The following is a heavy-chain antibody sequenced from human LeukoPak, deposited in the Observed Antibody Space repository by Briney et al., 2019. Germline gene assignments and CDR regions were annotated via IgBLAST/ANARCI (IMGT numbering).Heavy chain of an antibody. Sequence: SETLSLTCAVYGGSFSGYHWSWIRQPPGKGLEWIGEINHSGSTNYNPSLKSRVTISVDTSKNQFSLKLSSVTAADTAVYYCARGSRIWSFDYWGQGTLVTVSS. CDR2: INHSGST. V-gene: IGHV4-34*01. CDR3: ARGSRIWSFDY. J-gene: IGHJ4*02. D-gene: IGHD3-3*01. CDR1: GGSFSGYH.